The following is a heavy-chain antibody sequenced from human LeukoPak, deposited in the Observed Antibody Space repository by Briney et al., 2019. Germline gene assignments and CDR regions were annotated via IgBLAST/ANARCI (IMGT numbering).Heavy chain of an antibody. CDR3: ARTGRRDAFDI. CDR1: GGSISSGSYY. V-gene: IGHV4-61*02. J-gene: IGHJ3*02. Sequence: SQTLSLTCTVSGGSISSGSYYWSWIRQPAGKGLEWIGRIYTSGSTNYNPSLKSRVTISVDTSKNQFSLKLSSVTAADTAVYYCARTGRRDAFDIWGQGTMVTVSS. D-gene: IGHD3-10*01. CDR2: IYTSGST.